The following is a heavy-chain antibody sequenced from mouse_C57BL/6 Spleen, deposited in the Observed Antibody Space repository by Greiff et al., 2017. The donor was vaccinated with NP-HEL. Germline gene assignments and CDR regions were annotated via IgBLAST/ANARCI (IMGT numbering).Heavy chain of an antibody. Sequence: QVQLKQSGAELVKPGASVKLSCKASGYTFTSYWMHWVKQRPGRGLEWIGRIDPNSGGTKYNEKFKSKATLTVDKPYSTAYMQLSSLTSEDSAVYYCARHYSNYVGPAWFAYWGQGTLVTVSA. D-gene: IGHD2-5*01. J-gene: IGHJ3*01. CDR3: ARHYSNYVGPAWFAY. V-gene: IGHV1-72*01. CDR2: IDPNSGGT. CDR1: GYTFTSYW.